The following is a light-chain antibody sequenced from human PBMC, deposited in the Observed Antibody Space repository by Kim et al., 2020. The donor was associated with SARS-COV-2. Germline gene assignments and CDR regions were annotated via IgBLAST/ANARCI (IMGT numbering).Light chain of an antibody. Sequence: GSPGERVTLDCRASQSVNNRLAWYQQKPGQAPRLLIYGASTRATGVPGRFSGSGSETEFTLTISSLQSEDVAIYYCQQYKNWPPYTFGQGTKLEI. V-gene: IGKV3-15*01. J-gene: IGKJ2*01. CDR3: QQYKNWPPYT. CDR1: QSVNNR. CDR2: GAS.